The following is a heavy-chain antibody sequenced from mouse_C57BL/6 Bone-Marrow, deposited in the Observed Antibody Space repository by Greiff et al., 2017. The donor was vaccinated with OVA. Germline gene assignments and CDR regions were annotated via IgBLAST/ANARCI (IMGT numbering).Heavy chain of an antibody. CDR3: ARSGNYDGSSEMAY. D-gene: IGHD1-1*01. V-gene: IGHV1-82*01. Sequence: QVQLQQSGPELVKPGASVKISCKASGYAFSSSWMNWVKQRPGKGLEWIGRIYPGDGDTNYNGKFKGKATLTADKSSSTAYLQLSSLTSEDSAVYFCARSGNYDGSSEMAYWGQGTLVTVSA. J-gene: IGHJ3*01. CDR1: GYAFSSSW. CDR2: IYPGDGDT.